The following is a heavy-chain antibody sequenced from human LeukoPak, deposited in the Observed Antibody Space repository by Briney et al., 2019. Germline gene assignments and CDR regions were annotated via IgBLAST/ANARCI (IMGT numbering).Heavy chain of an antibody. CDR2: IYYSGST. V-gene: IGHV4-59*01. Sequence: SETLSLTCTVSGGSISSYYWSWIRQPPGKGLEWIGYIYYSGSTNYNPSLKSRVTISVDTSKNQFSLKLSSVTAADTAVYYCARGYNGRSSPYYYYYYYMDVWGKGTTVTVSS. CDR1: GGSISSYY. CDR3: ARGYNGRSSPYYYYYYYMDV. D-gene: IGHD1-26*01. J-gene: IGHJ6*03.